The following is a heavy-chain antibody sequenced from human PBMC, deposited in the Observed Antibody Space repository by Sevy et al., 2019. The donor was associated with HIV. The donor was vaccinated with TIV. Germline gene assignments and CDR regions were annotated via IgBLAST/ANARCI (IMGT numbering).Heavy chain of an antibody. CDR3: TRLSLGADVDY. CDR2: IKYDGSQK. J-gene: IGHJ4*02. V-gene: IGHV3-7*03. Sequence: GGSLRISCVASGFTFSSYWMKWVRQAPGKGLECVANIKYDGSQKSYVDSVKGRFTISRDNAKNSLYLQMNSLRAEDTAVYYCTRLSLGADVDYWGQGTLVTVSS. CDR1: GFTFSSYW.